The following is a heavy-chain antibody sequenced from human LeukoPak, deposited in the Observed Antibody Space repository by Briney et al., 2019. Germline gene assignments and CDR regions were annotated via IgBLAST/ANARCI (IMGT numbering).Heavy chain of an antibody. V-gene: IGHV3-23*01. CDR3: AKDLEQSYSGWATSYDA. Sequence: PGGSLRLSCAASGFTFSSYAMSWVRQVPGKRLEWVSAISSGAGTTGYADSVKGRFTISRVNSQSTIYLQMNSLRAEDTAIYYCAKDLEQSYSGWATSYDAWGQGTLVTVPS. J-gene: IGHJ5*02. D-gene: IGHD6-19*01. CDR2: ISSGAGTT. CDR1: GFTFSSYA.